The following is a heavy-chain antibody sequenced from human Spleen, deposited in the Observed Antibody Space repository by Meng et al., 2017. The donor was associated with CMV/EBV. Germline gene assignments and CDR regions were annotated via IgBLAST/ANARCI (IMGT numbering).Heavy chain of an antibody. J-gene: IGHJ4*02. D-gene: IGHD3-22*01. CDR2: IYYTGNT. V-gene: IGHV4-31*02. CDR3: ARTRYYYNSTGYSVPTTFDY. Sequence: SGGYFWSWIRKPPGKGLEWIGYIYYTGNTNYNPFLKSRVSISVDTSKNQFSLKLNSVTVADTAVYYCARTRYYYNSTGYSVPTTFDYWGQGALVTVSS. CDR1: SGGYF.